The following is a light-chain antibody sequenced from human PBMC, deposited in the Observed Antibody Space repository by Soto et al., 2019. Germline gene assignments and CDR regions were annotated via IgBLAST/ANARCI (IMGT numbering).Light chain of an antibody. CDR3: QSYDSRLSVV. Sequence: QSALTQPPSVSGAPGQRVTISCTGSSSNIGAGYDVHWYQQLPGTAPKLLIYGNSNRPSGVPDRFSASKSGTSVSLAITGLQADDEADYYCQSYDSRLSVVFGGGTKLTVL. CDR1: SSNIGAGYD. V-gene: IGLV1-40*01. J-gene: IGLJ2*01. CDR2: GNS.